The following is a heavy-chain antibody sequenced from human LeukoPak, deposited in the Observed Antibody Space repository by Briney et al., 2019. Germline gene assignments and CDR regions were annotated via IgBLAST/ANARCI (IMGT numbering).Heavy chain of an antibody. CDR1: GGSISSGGYS. J-gene: IGHJ4*02. CDR3: ASYDFWSGVIDY. Sequence: SETLSLTCAVSGGSISSGGYSWSWIRQPPGTGLEWIGYIYHSGSTYYNPSLKSRVTISVDRSKNQFSLKLSSVTAADTAVYYCASYDFWSGVIDYWGQGTLVTVSS. D-gene: IGHD3-3*01. V-gene: IGHV4-30-2*01. CDR2: IYHSGST.